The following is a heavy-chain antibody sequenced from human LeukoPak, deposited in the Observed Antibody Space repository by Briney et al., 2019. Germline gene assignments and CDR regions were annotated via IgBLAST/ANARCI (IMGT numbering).Heavy chain of an antibody. CDR3: ARSTNSRPYYYGSGNCFDY. Sequence: SVKVSCKASGGTFSSYAISWVRQAPGQGLEWMGGIIPIFGTANYAQKFQGRVTITADESTSTAYMELSSLRSEDTAEYYCARSTNSRPYYYGSGNCFDYWGQGTLVTVSS. V-gene: IGHV1-69*01. J-gene: IGHJ4*02. CDR1: GGTFSSYA. D-gene: IGHD3-10*01. CDR2: IIPIFGTA.